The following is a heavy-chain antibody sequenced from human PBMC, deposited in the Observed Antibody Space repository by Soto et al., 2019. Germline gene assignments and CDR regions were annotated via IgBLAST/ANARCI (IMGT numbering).Heavy chain of an antibody. D-gene: IGHD2-15*01. V-gene: IGHV3-7*01. J-gene: IGHJ4*02. CDR2: IKQDGSEK. CDR1: GFTFSSYW. Sequence: EVQLVESGGGLVQPGGSLRLSCAASGFTFSSYWMSWVRQAPGKGLEWEANIKQDGSEKYYVDSVKGRFTISRDNAKNSLYLQMNSLRAEDTAVYYCARLNSVVVVAATPYYFDYWGQGTLVTVSS. CDR3: ARLNSVVVVAATPYYFDY.